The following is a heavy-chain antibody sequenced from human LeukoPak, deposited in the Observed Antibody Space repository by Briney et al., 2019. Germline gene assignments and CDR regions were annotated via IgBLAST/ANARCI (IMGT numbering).Heavy chain of an antibody. CDR3: AKGGIMITFGGVIVNPFDY. CDR1: GFTFSSYG. D-gene: IGHD3-16*02. Sequence: PEGTLRLSCAASGFTFSSYGMSWVRQAPGKGLEWVSAISGSGGSTYYADSVKGRFTISRDNSKNTLYLQMNSLRAEDTAVYYCAKGGIMITFGGVIVNPFDYWGQGTLVTVSS. J-gene: IGHJ4*02. V-gene: IGHV3-23*01. CDR2: ISGSGGST.